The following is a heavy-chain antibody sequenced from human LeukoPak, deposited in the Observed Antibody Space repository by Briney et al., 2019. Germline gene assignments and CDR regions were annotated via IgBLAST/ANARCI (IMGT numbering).Heavy chain of an antibody. V-gene: IGHV3-7*03. CDR3: TRDQTPYY. J-gene: IGHJ4*02. CDR2: IKQDGSDK. Sequence: GGSLRLSCAASGFTFSNFWMTWVRQAPGKGLEWVANIKQDGSDKYYVDSVKGRFTISRDNAKNSLYLQMNSLRAEDTAVYYCTRDQTPYYWGQGTLVTVSS. CDR1: GFTFSNFW.